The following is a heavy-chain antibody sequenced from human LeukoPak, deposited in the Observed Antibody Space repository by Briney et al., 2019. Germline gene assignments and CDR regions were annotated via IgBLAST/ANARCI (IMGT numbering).Heavy chain of an antibody. V-gene: IGHV4-59*01. CDR3: ARGLGDSSFDY. J-gene: IGHJ4*02. CDR1: GGSMSSYY. CDR2: IYYSGST. Sequence: KPSETLSLTCTVSGGSMSSYYWSWIRQPPGKGLEWIGYIYYSGSTNHNPSLKSRVTISVDTSKNQFSLKLSFVTAADTAVYYCARGLGDSSFDYWGQGTLVTVSS. D-gene: IGHD4-17*01.